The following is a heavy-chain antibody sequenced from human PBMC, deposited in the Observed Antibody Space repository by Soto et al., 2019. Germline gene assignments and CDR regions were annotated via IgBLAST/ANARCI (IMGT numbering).Heavy chain of an antibody. CDR2: ISSSSSYI. J-gene: IGHJ5*02. Sequence: GGSLRLSCAASGFTFSSYSMNWVRQAPGKGLEWVSSISSSSSYIYYADSVKGRFTISRDNAKNSLYLQMNSLRAEDTAVYYCARESETAGWSWWFDPWGQGTLVTVSS. V-gene: IGHV3-21*01. D-gene: IGHD6-19*01. CDR1: GFTFSSYS. CDR3: ARESETAGWSWWFDP.